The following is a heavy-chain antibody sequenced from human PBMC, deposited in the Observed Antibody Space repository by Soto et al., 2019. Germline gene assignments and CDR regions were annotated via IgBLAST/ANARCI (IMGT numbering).Heavy chain of an antibody. Sequence: SVKVSCKASGGTFSSYAINWVRQAPGQGLEWMGGIIPIFATADYAQKFQGRVTITADESTSTAYMELSSLRSEDTAVYYCAKTPHYDSSGYYSWSDPWGQGTLVTVS. V-gene: IGHV1-69*13. CDR2: IIPIFATA. J-gene: IGHJ5*02. CDR3: AKTPHYDSSGYYSWSDP. D-gene: IGHD3-22*01. CDR1: GGTFSSYA.